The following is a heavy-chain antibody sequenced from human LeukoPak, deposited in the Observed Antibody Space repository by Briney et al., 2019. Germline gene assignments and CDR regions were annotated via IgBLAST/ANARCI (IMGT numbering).Heavy chain of an antibody. CDR1: GYTFTSYD. CDR3: ARVSRVRRRMGDVGYYFDY. J-gene: IGHJ4*02. CDR2: MNPNSGNT. V-gene: IGHV1-8*03. D-gene: IGHD1-26*01. Sequence: GASVKVSCKASGYTFTSYDINWVRQAPGQGLEWMGWMNPNSGNTGYAQKFQGRVTITRNTSISTAYMELSSLRSEDTAVYYCARVSRVRRRMGDVGYYFDYWGQGTLVTVSS.